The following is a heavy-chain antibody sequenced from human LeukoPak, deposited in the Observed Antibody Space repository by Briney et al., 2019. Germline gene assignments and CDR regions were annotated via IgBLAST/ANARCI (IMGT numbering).Heavy chain of an antibody. Sequence: TGGSLRLSCAASGFTFSTYAIHWVRQAPGKGLEWVAVISCDGSNKYYADSVKGRFTISRDNSKNTLYLQMNSLRAEATAVYYCAKDGSTYYYDSSGYYPSRDYFDYWGQGTLVSVSS. V-gene: IGHV3-30*04. CDR2: ISCDGSNK. D-gene: IGHD3-22*01. J-gene: IGHJ4*02. CDR1: GFTFSTYA. CDR3: AKDGSTYYYDSSGYYPSRDYFDY.